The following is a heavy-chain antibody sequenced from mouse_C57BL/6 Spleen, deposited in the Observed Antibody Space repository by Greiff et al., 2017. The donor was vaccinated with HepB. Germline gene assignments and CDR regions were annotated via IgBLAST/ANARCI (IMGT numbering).Heavy chain of an antibody. D-gene: IGHD2-3*01. CDR2: IDPETGGT. CDR3: TRGGLLRYFDY. Sequence: QVQLQQSGAELVRPGASVTLSCKASGYTFTDYEMHWVKQTPVHGLEWIGAIDPETGGTAYNQKFKGKAILTADKSSSTAYMERRSLTSEDSAVYYCTRGGLLRYFDYWGQGTTLTVSS. J-gene: IGHJ2*01. V-gene: IGHV1-15*01. CDR1: GYTFTDYE.